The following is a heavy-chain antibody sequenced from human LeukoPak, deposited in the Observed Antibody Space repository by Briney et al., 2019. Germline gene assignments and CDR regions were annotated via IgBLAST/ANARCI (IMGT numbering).Heavy chain of an antibody. CDR2: ISSSSSYI. CDR1: GFTFSSYS. V-gene: IGHV3-21*01. CDR3: ASWIKVTTGGY. J-gene: IGHJ4*02. Sequence: GGSLRLSCAASGFTFSSYSMTWVRQAPGKGLEWVSSISSSSSYIYYADSVKGRFTISRDNAKNSLYLQMNSLRAEDTAVYYCASWIKVTTGGYWGQGTLVTVSS. D-gene: IGHD4-17*01.